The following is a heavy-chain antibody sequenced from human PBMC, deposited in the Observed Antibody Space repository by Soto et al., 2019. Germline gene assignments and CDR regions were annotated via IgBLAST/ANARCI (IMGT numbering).Heavy chain of an antibody. J-gene: IGHJ4*02. D-gene: IGHD6-13*01. Sequence: GGSLRLSCAASGFTFSSYSMNWVRQAPGKGLEWVSYISSSSSTIYYADSVKGRCTISRDNAKNSLYMQMNSLRDEDTAVYYCARGARLYSSSWYGVYYFDYWGQGTLVTVSS. V-gene: IGHV3-48*02. CDR2: ISSSSSTI. CDR1: GFTFSSYS. CDR3: ARGARLYSSSWYGVYYFDY.